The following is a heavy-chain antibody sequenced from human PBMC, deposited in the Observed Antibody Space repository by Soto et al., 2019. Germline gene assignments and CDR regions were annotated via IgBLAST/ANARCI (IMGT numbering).Heavy chain of an antibody. CDR1: GFSLSTSGMR. CDR2: IDWDDDK. D-gene: IGHD1-1*01. V-gene: IGHV2-70*04. CDR3: AKTGTDGSWFDP. J-gene: IGHJ5*02. Sequence: SGLRCEPTQTLTLTCTFSGFSLSTSGMRVSWIRQPPGKALQWLARIDWDDDKFYTTSLRTRLTISKDTSKNQVVLTMTNMDPVDTATYYCAKTGTDGSWFDPWGQGTLVTVSS.